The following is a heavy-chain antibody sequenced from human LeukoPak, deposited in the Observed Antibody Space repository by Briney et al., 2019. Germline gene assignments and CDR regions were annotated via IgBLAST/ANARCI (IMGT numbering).Heavy chain of an antibody. CDR3: AEGLLGYCSTSTCYPFDY. D-gene: IGHD2-2*01. V-gene: IGHV3-30*03. CDR2: ISYDGTNK. CDR1: GFSFSSYG. Sequence: GGSLRLSCAASGFSFSSYGMHWVRQAPGKGLEWVAVISYDGTNKYYADSVKGRYTISRDNSKNTLYLQMNSLRTEDTAVYYCAEGLLGYCSTSTCYPFDYWGQGTLVTVYS. J-gene: IGHJ4*02.